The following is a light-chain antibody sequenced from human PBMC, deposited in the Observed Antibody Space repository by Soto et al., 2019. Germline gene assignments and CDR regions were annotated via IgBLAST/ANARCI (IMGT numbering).Light chain of an antibody. CDR2: DAS. J-gene: IGKJ1*01. V-gene: IGKV1-5*01. Sequence: DIQMTQSPSTLSASVGDRVTITCRASHSISTWLAWYQQKAGKAPKLLIYDASSLENGVPSRFSGSGTGTEFTLSISSLQPDDFATYYCQQYESFSWTFGQGTKWIS. CDR1: HSISTW. CDR3: QQYESFSWT.